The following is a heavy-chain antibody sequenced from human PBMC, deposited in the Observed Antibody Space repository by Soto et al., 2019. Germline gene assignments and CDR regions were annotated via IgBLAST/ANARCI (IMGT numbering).Heavy chain of an antibody. CDR2: IIPIFGTA. Sequence: SVEVSCKXSGGTFSSYAISWVRQAPGQGLEWMGGIIPIFGTANYAQKFQGRVTITADESTSTAYMELSSLRSEDTAVYYCARDRRKLVVAATPYYFDYWGQGTLVTVSS. V-gene: IGHV1-69*13. J-gene: IGHJ4*02. CDR1: GGTFSSYA. D-gene: IGHD2-15*01. CDR3: ARDRRKLVVAATPYYFDY.